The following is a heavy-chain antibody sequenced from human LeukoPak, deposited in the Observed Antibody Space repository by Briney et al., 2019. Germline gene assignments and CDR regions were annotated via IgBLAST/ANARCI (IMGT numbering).Heavy chain of an antibody. V-gene: IGHV3-7*01. D-gene: IGHD2-21*01. J-gene: IGHJ4*02. Sequence: XXMSWXRQAXXXGXEWLXXXNQFEIQTYYADSVRGRFTISRDNAKNSLYLQMNSLRAEDTAMYYCAKDPGHCFSPECYDVYWGQGNMVTVSS. CDR1: XX. CDR3: AKDPGHCFSPECYDVY. CDR2: XNQFEIQT.